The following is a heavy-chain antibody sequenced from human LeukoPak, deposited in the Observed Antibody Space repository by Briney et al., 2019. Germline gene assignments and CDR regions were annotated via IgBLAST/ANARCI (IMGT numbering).Heavy chain of an antibody. Sequence: SETLSLTCTVSGGSISSYSWSWIRQPAGKGLEWIGHMYTSGSTNYSPSLKSRITMSVDTSKNQFSLKLSSVTAADTAVYYCARGTEMATMGSWFDPWGQGTLVTVSS. V-gene: IGHV4-4*07. CDR1: GGSISSYS. CDR3: ARGTEMATMGSWFDP. J-gene: IGHJ5*02. D-gene: IGHD5-24*01. CDR2: MYTSGST.